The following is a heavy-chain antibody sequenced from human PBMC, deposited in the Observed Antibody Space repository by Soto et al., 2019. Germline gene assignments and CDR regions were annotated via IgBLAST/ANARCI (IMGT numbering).Heavy chain of an antibody. CDR1: GGTFGSYA. V-gene: IGHV1-69*01. D-gene: IGHD2-2*01. CDR3: ARSQGSSTSLEIYYYYYYGMDV. CDR2: IIPITATA. J-gene: IGHJ6*02. Sequence: QVQLVQSGAEVKKPGSSVKVSCKASGGTFGSYAISWVRQAPGQGLEWMGGIIPITATANYAQKFQGRVTITADENTSTASMQLSSMRSEDTAVYYCARSQGSSTSLEIYYYYYYGMDVWGQGTTVTVSS.